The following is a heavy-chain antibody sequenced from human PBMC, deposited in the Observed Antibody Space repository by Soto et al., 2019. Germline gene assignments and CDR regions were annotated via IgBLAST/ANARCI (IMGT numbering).Heavy chain of an antibody. CDR2: IKEDGSEK. CDR1: VFTFSTSW. CDR3: LRDRGSNAFEY. Sequence: GGSLRLSCASSVFTFSTSWMNWVRQAPGKGLEWVAGIKEDGSEKYYVDSVKGRFTISKDNAENSLELHMNRLRVEDTAVYYCLRDRGSNAFEYWGLGTLVIVSS. J-gene: IGHJ4*02. V-gene: IGHV3-7*01.